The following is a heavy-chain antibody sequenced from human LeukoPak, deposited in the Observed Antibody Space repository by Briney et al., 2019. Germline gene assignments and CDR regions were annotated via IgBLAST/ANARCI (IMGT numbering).Heavy chain of an antibody. CDR3: ARESLTWLQSRTSWFDP. CDR1: GGSISSSTYF. CDR2: FYYSGST. J-gene: IGHJ5*02. V-gene: IGHV4-39*07. Sequence: SETLSLTCTVSGGSISSSTYFWGWIRQPPGKGLEWIGTFYYSGSTYYNPSLKSRVTISVDSSKNQFSLRLSSVTAADTAVYYCARESLTWLQSRTSWFDPWGQGTLVTVSS. D-gene: IGHD5-24*01.